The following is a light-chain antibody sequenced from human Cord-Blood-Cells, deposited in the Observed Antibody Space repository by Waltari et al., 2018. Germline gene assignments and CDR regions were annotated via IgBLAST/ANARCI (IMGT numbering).Light chain of an antibody. CDR3: QQSYSTPYT. V-gene: IGKV1-39*01. CDR2: AAS. CDR1: QSISSY. J-gene: IGKJ2*01. Sequence: DIQMTQSPSSLSASVGDRVTITCRASQSISSYLNWYQQKPGKAPKLLICAASSLQSGVPSRFSGSGSGTDFTLTISSLQPEDFATYYCQQSYSTPYTFGQGTKLENK.